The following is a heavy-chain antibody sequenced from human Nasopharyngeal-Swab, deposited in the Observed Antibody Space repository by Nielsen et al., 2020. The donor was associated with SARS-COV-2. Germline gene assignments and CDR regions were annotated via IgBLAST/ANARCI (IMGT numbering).Heavy chain of an antibody. V-gene: IGHV3-73*01. CDR3: ARGGEYGGLSYYFDY. D-gene: IGHD5-12*01. CDR1: GFTFSGSA. J-gene: IGHJ4*02. Sequence: GGSLRLSCAASGFTFSGSAMHWVRQASGKGLEWVGRIRSKANSYATAYAASVKGRFTISRDDSKNTAYLQMNSLKTEDTAVYYCARGGEYGGLSYYFDYWGQGTLVTVSS. CDR2: IRSKANSYAT.